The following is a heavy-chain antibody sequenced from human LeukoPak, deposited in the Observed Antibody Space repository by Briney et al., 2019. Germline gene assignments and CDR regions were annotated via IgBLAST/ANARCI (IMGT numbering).Heavy chain of an antibody. CDR1: GFTFSSYS. V-gene: IGHV3-21*04. D-gene: IGHD6-19*01. J-gene: IGHJ6*02. CDR3: AKDMVSGAGGYYYYYGMDV. Sequence: GGSLRLSCAASGFTFSSYSMNWVRQAPGKGLEWVSSISSSSSYIYYADSVKGRFTISRDNAKNSLYLQMNSLRAEDTALYYCAKDMVSGAGGYYYYYGMDVWGQGTTVTVSS. CDR2: ISSSSSYI.